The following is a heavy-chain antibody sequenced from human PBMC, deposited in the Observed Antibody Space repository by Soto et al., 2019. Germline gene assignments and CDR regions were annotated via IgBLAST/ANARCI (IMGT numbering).Heavy chain of an antibody. J-gene: IGHJ6*02. CDR2: IYYSGST. D-gene: IGHD3-10*01. Sequence: KPSETLSLTCTVSGGSISSGGYYWSWIRQHPGKGLEWIGYIYYSGSTYYNPSLKSRVTISVDTSKNQFSLKLSSVTAADTAVYYCARQGFGQLHGLVDVWGPGTTVTVSS. V-gene: IGHV4-31*03. CDR1: GGSISSGGYY. CDR3: ARQGFGQLHGLVDV.